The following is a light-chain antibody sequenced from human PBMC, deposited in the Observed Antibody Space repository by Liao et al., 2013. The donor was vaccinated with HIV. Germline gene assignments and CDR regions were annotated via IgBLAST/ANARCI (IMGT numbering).Light chain of an antibody. V-gene: IGLV3-1*01. J-gene: IGLJ2*01. CDR2: QDS. Sequence: SYELTQPPSVSVSPGQTASITCSGDKLGDKYACWYQQKPGQSPVLVIYQDSKRPSGIPERFSGSNSGNTATLTISGTQAMDEGDYYCQTWDISTVVFGGGTKLTVL. CDR3: QTWDISTVV. CDR1: KLGDKY.